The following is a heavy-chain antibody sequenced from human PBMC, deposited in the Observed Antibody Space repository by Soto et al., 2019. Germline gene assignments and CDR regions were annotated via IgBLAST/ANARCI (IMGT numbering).Heavy chain of an antibody. CDR3: ANMVGGSGFFDY. D-gene: IGHD3-10*01. V-gene: IGHV3-23*01. Sequence: PGGSLRLSCAASGFTLSSYAMSWVRLAPGKGLEWVSAISASASSTYYADSVKGRFTISRDNSKNTLYLQMDSLRADDTAVYYCANMVGGSGFFDYWGQGTLVTVSS. J-gene: IGHJ4*02. CDR2: ISASASST. CDR1: GFTLSSYA.